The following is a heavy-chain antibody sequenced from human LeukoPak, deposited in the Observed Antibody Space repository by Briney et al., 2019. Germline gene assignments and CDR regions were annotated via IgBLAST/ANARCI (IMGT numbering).Heavy chain of an antibody. D-gene: IGHD3-10*01. CDR2: INPNSGGT. CDR3: ARAGITMVRGAHIPPYNWFDP. J-gene: IGHJ5*02. CDR1: GYTFTGYY. V-gene: IGHV1-2*04. Sequence: ASVKVSCKASGYTFTGYYMHWVRQAPGQGLEWMGWINPNSGGTNYAQKFQGWVTMTRDTSISTAYMELSRLRSDDTAVYYCARAGITMVRGAHIPPYNWFDPWGQGTLVTVSS.